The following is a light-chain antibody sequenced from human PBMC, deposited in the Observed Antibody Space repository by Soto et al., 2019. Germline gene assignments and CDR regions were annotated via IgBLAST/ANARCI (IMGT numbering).Light chain of an antibody. CDR1: QSISSW. CDR2: KAS. V-gene: IGKV1-5*03. CDR3: QQYSQWPLYT. J-gene: IGKJ2*01. Sequence: DIQMTQSPSTLSASVGDRVTIICRASQSISSWLAWYQQKAGKAPKLLISKASTRAAGVPARFSGSGSGTEFTLTISSLQSEDFALYYCQQYSQWPLYTFGQGTKVDIK.